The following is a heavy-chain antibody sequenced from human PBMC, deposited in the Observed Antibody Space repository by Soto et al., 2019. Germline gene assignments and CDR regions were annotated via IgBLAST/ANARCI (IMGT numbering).Heavy chain of an antibody. Sequence: SETLSLTCTVSGGSVSSGSYYWSWIRQPPGKGLEWIGYIYYSGSTNYNPSLKSRVTISVDTSKNQFSLKLSSVTAADTVVFFCAREGMDSGYDLGYFDYWGQGTLVTVSS. D-gene: IGHD5-12*01. CDR3: AREGMDSGYDLGYFDY. CDR1: GGSVSSGSYY. J-gene: IGHJ4*02. CDR2: IYYSGST. V-gene: IGHV4-61*01.